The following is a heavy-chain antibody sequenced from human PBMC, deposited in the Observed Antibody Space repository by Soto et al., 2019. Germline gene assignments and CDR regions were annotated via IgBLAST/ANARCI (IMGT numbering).Heavy chain of an antibody. Sequence: QVRLKESGPGLVKPSQTLSLTCTVSGGSVSSGGFYWNWIRQHPGKGLEWIGYMYNDGRTEYNPSLKSRVSISVDTPKNQFSLKVMSVTVADTAVYYCTREAGYWGQGILVTVSS. CDR1: GGSVSSGGFY. CDR3: TREAGY. D-gene: IGHD6-25*01. J-gene: IGHJ4*02. CDR2: MYNDGRT. V-gene: IGHV4-31*03.